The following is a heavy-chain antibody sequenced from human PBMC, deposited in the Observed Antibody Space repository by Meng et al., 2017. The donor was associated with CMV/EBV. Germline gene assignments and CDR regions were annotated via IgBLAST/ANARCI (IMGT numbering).Heavy chain of an antibody. Sequence: SETLSLTCTVSGGSISSSSYYWGWIRQPPGKGLEWIGSIYYSGSTYYNPSLKSRVTISVDTSKNQFSLKLSSVTAADTAVYYCARRHSGSYYFDPWGQGTLVTV. D-gene: IGHD1-26*01. CDR3: ARRHSGSYYFDP. J-gene: IGHJ5*02. CDR1: GGSISSSSYY. CDR2: IYYSGST. V-gene: IGHV4-39*01.